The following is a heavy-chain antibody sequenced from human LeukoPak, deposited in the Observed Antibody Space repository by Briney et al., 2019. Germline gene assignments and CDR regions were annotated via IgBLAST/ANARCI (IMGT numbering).Heavy chain of an antibody. V-gene: IGHV1-69*01. CDR2: IIPIFGTA. D-gene: IGHD6-13*01. J-gene: IGHJ5*02. CDR1: GGTFSSYA. CDR3: ASAPRYSSSWPNNWFDP. Sequence: ASVKVSCKASGGTFSSYAISWVRQAPGQGLEWMGGIIPIFGTANYAQKFQGRVTITADESTSTAYMELSSLRSEDTTVYFCASAPRYSSSWPNNWFDPWGQGTLVTVSS.